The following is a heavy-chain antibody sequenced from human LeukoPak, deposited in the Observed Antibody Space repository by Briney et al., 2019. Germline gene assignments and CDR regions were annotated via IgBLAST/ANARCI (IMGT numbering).Heavy chain of an antibody. J-gene: IGHJ4*02. D-gene: IGHD3-22*01. V-gene: IGHV1-2*02. Sequence: ASVKVSCKASGYTFSSYDINWVRQAAGQGLEWMGWINPNSGGTNYAQKFQGRVTMTRDTSISTAYMELSRLRSDDTAVYYCARATYYYDSSGYLPDYWGQGTLVTVSS. CDR1: GYTFSSYD. CDR3: ARATYYYDSSGYLPDY. CDR2: INPNSGGT.